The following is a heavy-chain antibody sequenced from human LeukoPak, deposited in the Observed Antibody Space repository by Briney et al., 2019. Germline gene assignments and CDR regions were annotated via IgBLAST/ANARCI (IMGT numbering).Heavy chain of an antibody. CDR1: AFTFITYS. V-gene: IGHV3-48*04. CDR3: ARDSPYNWNHRFDY. D-gene: IGHD1-14*01. Sequence: GRSLRLSFAASAFTFITYSMNGVGHAPGKGLKGVAYIYSSTGIIYYADSVKGRFTISRDNAKNSMYLQMNSLRAEDTAVYYCARDSPYNWNHRFDYWGQGTLVTVSS. CDR2: IYSSTGII. J-gene: IGHJ4*02.